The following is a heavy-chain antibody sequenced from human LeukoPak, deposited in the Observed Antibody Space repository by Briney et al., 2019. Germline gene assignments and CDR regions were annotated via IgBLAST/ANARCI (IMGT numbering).Heavy chain of an antibody. CDR2: IIPIFGTA. J-gene: IGHJ4*02. CDR3: ASDIYDILTGPNFDY. D-gene: IGHD3-9*01. Sequence: SVKVSCKASGGTFSSYAISWVRQAPGQGLEWMGGIIPIFGTANYAQKFQGRVTMTEDTSTDTAYMELSSLRSEDTAVYYCASDIYDILTGPNFDYWGQGTLVTVSS. CDR1: GGTFSSYA. V-gene: IGHV1-69*06.